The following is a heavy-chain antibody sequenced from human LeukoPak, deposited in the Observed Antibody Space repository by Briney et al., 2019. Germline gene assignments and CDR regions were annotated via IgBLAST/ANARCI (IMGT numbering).Heavy chain of an antibody. Sequence: SETLSLTCTVSGGSISSYYWSWIRQPPGKGLEWIGYIYYSGSTNYNPSLKSRVTISVDTSKNQFSLKLSSVTAADTAVYYCARSSIAARLLGYYYMDVWGKGTTVTVSS. CDR1: GGSISSYY. D-gene: IGHD6-6*01. CDR2: IYYSGST. V-gene: IGHV4-59*01. CDR3: ARSSIAARLLGYYYMDV. J-gene: IGHJ6*03.